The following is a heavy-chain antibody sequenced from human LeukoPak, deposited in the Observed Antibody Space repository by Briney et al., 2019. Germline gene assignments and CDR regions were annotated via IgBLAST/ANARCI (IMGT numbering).Heavy chain of an antibody. CDR3: ARASGYSSGCPDY. CDR1: GYTFTGYY. Sequence: ASVKVSCKASGYTFTGYYMHWVRRAPGQGLEWMGWINPNSGGTNYAQKFQGRVTMTRDTSISTAYMELSRLRSDDTAVYYCARASGYSSGCPDYWGQGTLVTVSS. D-gene: IGHD6-19*01. V-gene: IGHV1-2*02. CDR2: INPNSGGT. J-gene: IGHJ4*02.